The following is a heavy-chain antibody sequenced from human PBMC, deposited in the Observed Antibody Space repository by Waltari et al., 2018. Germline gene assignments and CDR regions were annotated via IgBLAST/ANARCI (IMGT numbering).Heavy chain of an antibody. CDR1: GDSTISNYF. J-gene: IGHJ4*02. CDR2: VKRGGGA. CDR3: ARDRGGGLSLDS. Sequence: QLQLQESGPGLVKPSGTLSLTCVVSGDSTISNYFWSCVRQSPGTGLEWIVQVKRGGGANSCPSFASRVIVSLDTSINHFSLNMPSATAADTAIYYCARDRGGGLSLDSWGRGILVSVSP. V-gene: IGHV4-4*02. D-gene: IGHD2-15*01.